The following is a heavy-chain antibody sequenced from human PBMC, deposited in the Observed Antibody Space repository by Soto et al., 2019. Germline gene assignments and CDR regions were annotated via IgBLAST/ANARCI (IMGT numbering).Heavy chain of an antibody. J-gene: IGHJ4*02. CDR2: VYWDDDK. CDR3: STLTADF. Sequence: TWEESGPPLVKPTETLTLTCTFSGFSLTTGVGVGWVRQPPGKALEWLALVYWDDDKHYTPSLMSRLTITKDISKGQVVLPMTYMDPVDTATYYCSTLTADFWGPGTLVTVSS. CDR1: GFSLTTGVG. D-gene: IGHD4-4*01. V-gene: IGHV2-5*02.